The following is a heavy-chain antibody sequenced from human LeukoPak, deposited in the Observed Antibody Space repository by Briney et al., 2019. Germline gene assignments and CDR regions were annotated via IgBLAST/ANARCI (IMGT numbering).Heavy chain of an antibody. Sequence: VASVKVSCKASGYTFTSYGISWVRQAPGQGLEWMGWISAYNGNTNYAQKLQGRVTMTTDTSTSTAYMELRSLRPDDTAVYYCARELLWFGEFYFDYWGQGTLVTVSS. D-gene: IGHD3-10*01. CDR1: GYTFTSYG. V-gene: IGHV1-18*01. CDR3: ARELLWFGEFYFDY. J-gene: IGHJ4*02. CDR2: ISAYNGNT.